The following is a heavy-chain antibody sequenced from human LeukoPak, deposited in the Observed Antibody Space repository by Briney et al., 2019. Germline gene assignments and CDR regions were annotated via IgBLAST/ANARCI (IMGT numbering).Heavy chain of an antibody. Sequence: PGGSLRLSCSASGFTFSSYNMNWVRQAPGKGLEWVSGISSWSSYFYYADSVKGRFTISRDNVKNSLYLQMNSLRAEDTAVYYCARDLKETAMGESAHDYWGQGTLVTVSS. CDR3: ARDLKETAMGESAHDY. D-gene: IGHD5-18*01. V-gene: IGHV3-21*06. CDR1: GFTFSSYN. J-gene: IGHJ4*02. CDR2: ISSWSSYF.